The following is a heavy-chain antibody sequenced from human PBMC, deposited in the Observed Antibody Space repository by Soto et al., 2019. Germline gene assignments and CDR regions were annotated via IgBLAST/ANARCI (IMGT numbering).Heavy chain of an antibody. CDR3: ARVFAGAQYSRGWYIGWFDP. J-gene: IGHJ5*02. CDR2: IYYSGST. Sequence: PSETLSLTCTVSGGSISSYYWSWIRQPPGKGLEWIGYIYYSGSTNYNPSLKSRVTISVDTSKNQFSLKLSSVTAADTAVYYCARVFAGAQYSRGWYIGWFDPWGQGTLDTVSS. CDR1: GGSISSYY. D-gene: IGHD6-19*01. V-gene: IGHV4-59*01.